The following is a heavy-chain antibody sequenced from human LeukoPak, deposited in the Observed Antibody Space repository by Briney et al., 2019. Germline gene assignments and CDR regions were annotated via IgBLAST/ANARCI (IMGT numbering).Heavy chain of an antibody. V-gene: IGHV3-30*04. D-gene: IGHD6-19*01. Sequence: PRGPRRLSRAAAGLTFGRYTRDGVGQARGKGMEWVAVISYDGSNKYYADSVKGRFTISRDNSKNTLYLQMNSLRAEDTAVYYCARDGRQWLAQGCFDYWGQGTLVTVSS. CDR1: GLTFGRYT. J-gene: IGHJ4*02. CDR3: ARDGRQWLAQGCFDY. CDR2: ISYDGSNK.